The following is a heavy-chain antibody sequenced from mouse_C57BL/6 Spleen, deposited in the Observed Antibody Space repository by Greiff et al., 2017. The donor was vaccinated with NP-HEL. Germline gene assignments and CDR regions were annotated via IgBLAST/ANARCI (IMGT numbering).Heavy chain of an antibody. V-gene: IGHV1-50*01. CDR1: GYTFTSYW. Sequence: VQLQQPGAELVKPGASVKLSCKASGYTFTSYWMQWVKQRPGQGLEWIGEIDPSDSYTNYNQKFKGKATLTVDTSSSTAYMQLSSLTSEDSAVYYCARYDYDVGFDYWGQGTTLTVSS. D-gene: IGHD2-4*01. J-gene: IGHJ2*01. CDR3: ARYDYDVGFDY. CDR2: IDPSDSYT.